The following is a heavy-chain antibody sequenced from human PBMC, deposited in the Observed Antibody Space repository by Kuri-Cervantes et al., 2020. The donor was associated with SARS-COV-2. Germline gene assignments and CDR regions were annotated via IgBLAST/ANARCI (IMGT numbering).Heavy chain of an antibody. Sequence: SETLSLTCTVSGATISSSSYYWGWIRQPPGRGLEWIGSIYYSGSTYYNPSLKSRVTIFVDTSKNQFSVKLRSVTAADTAVYYCARHDLTTETRRERGLDYWGQGTLVTVSS. J-gene: IGHJ4*02. CDR1: GATISSSSYY. CDR2: IYYSGST. D-gene: IGHD4-17*01. CDR3: ARHDLTTETRRERGLDY. V-gene: IGHV4-39*01.